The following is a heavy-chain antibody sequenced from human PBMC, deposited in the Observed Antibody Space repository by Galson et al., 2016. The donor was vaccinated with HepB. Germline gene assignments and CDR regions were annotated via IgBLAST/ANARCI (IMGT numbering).Heavy chain of an antibody. Sequence: SLRLSCAASGFTFSTYAMHWVRQAPGKGLEWVAVISYDGSHKHYRDSVKGRFTISRDNSKNTLYLQMNSLRCEDTAVYYCARPRRWPQYYYGLDVWGQGTTVTVSS. J-gene: IGHJ6*02. CDR1: GFTFSTYA. CDR3: ARPRRWPQYYYGLDV. CDR2: ISYDGSHK. V-gene: IGHV3-30-3*01. D-gene: IGHD5-24*01.